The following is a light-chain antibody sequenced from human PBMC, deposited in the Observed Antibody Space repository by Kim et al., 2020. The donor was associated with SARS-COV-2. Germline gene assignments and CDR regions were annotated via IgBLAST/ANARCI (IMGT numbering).Light chain of an antibody. J-gene: IGKJ2*01. CDR3: QHYSRFPYT. CDR1: ENIGTW. V-gene: IGKV1-5*03. Sequence: SASVGDRVTITCRASENIGTWLAWYQQKPGRAPSLLIYLASTLESGVPSRFSGTGSGTEFSLSMTSLQPDDFATYYCQHYSRFPYTFGQGTKLEI. CDR2: LAS.